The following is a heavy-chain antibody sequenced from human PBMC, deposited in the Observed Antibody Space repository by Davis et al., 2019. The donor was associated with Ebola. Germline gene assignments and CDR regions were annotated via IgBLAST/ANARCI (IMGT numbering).Heavy chain of an antibody. V-gene: IGHV4-59*08. CDR1: GGSISSYY. CDR3: ARGPIAAGA. D-gene: IGHD6-6*01. J-gene: IGHJ4*02. Sequence: GSLRLSCTVSGGSISSYYWSWIRQPPGKRLEWIGYTHYSGSTNYNPSLKSRVTISVDTSKNQFSLKLSSVTAADTAVYYCARGPIAAGAWGQGTLVTVSS. CDR2: THYSGST.